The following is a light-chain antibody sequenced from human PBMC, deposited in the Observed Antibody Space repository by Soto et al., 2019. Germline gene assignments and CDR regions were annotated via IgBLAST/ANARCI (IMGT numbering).Light chain of an antibody. CDR1: QSVLYNSNNKNY. CDR2: WAS. V-gene: IGKV4-1*01. Sequence: DIMMTQSPDSLAVSLGERATINCKSSQSVLYNSNNKNYLAWYQQRPGQPPKMLIYWASSRIFGVPDRFSGSGSGTDFTLTISSLQAEDVAVYYCQQYYRTPVTFGPGTKVDIK. CDR3: QQYYRTPVT. J-gene: IGKJ3*01.